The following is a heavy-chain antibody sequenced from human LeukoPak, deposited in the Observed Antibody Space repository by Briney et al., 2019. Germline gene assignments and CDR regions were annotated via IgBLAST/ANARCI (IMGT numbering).Heavy chain of an antibody. CDR2: IKSKTDGGTT. CDR3: TVSGYSSSWYSLDY. J-gene: IGHJ4*02. CDR1: GFTFSNAW. V-gene: IGHV3-15*01. D-gene: IGHD6-13*01. Sequence: GVSLRLSCAASGFTFSNAWMSWVRQAPGKGLEWVGRIKSKTDGGTTDYAAPVKGRFTISRDDSKNTLYLQMNSLKTEDTAVYYCTVSGYSSSWYSLDYWGQGTLVTVSS.